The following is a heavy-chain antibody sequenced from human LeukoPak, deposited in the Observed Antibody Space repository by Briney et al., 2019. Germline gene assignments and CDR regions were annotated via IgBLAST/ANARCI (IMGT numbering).Heavy chain of an antibody. D-gene: IGHD3-22*01. CDR2: ISYDGSNK. Sequence: GGSLRLSCAASGFTFSSYAMSWVRQAPGKGLEWVAVISYDGSNKYYADSVKGRFTISRDNSKNTLYLQMNSLRAEDTAVYYRAREVVPYYYDSSGYSFEYWGQGTLVTVSS. CDR3: AREVVPYYYDSSGYSFEY. V-gene: IGHV3-30-3*01. J-gene: IGHJ4*02. CDR1: GFTFSSYA.